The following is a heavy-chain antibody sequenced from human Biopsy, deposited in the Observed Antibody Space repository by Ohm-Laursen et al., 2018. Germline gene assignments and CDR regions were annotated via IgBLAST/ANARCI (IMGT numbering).Heavy chain of an antibody. V-gene: IGHV3-66*01. CDR3: ARGRGALAPLDD. J-gene: IGHJ4*02. CDR1: GFTVYNNY. CDR2: VHRDGNT. Sequence: SLRLSCAASGFTVYNNYMTWVRQAPGKGLEWVSLVHRDGNTYYADSVKGRFTVSRDSSKSTLFLQMNNLRVEDTAVYYCARGRGALAPLDDWGQGTLVTVS. D-gene: IGHD1-26*01.